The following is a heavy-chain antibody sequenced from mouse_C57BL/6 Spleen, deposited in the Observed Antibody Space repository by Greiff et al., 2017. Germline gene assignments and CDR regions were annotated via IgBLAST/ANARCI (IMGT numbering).Heavy chain of an antibody. CDR3: ATGIYYDYGGGAMDD. J-gene: IGHJ4*01. V-gene: IGHV2-9-1*01. CDR2: IWTGGGT. D-gene: IGHD2-4*01. CDR1: GFSLSSYA. Sequence: VKLMESGPGLVAPSQSLSITCTVSGFSLSSYAISWVRQPPGKGLEWLGVIWTGGGTNYNSALKSRLSISKDNSKSQVFLKMNSLQTDDTARYYCATGIYYDYGGGAMDDWGQGTSVTVSS.